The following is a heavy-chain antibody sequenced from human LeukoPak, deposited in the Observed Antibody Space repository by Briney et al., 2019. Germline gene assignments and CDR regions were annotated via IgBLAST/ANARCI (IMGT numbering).Heavy chain of an antibody. CDR2: INPNSGGT. Sequence: ASVKVSCKASGYTFTSYAMNWLRQAPGQGLEWMGWINPNSGGTNYAQKFQGRVTMTRDTSISTAYMELRSLRSDDTAVYYCARYGDPLGYWGQGTLVTVSS. V-gene: IGHV1-2*02. D-gene: IGHD7-27*01. J-gene: IGHJ4*02. CDR3: ARYGDPLGY. CDR1: GYTFTSYA.